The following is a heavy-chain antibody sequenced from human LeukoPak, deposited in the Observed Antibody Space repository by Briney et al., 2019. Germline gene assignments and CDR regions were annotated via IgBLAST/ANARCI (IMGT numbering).Heavy chain of an antibody. CDR3: ACSGWYISVNYYYYMDV. CDR1: GGSISSGSYY. CDR2: IYTSGTT. Sequence: SETLSLTCTVSGGSISSGSYYWSWIRQPAGRGLEWIGRIYTSGTTNSNPSLKSRVTISVDTSKNQFSLKLSSVTAADTAVYYCACSGWYISVNYYYYMDVWGNGTTVTISS. D-gene: IGHD6-19*01. V-gene: IGHV4-61*02. J-gene: IGHJ6*03.